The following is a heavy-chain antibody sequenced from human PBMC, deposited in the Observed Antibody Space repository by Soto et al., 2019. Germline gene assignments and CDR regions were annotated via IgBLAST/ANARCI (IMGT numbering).Heavy chain of an antibody. V-gene: IGHV1-2*02. J-gene: IGHJ4*02. Sequence: ASVKVSCKASGYTFTGYYMHWVRQAPGQGLEWMGWINPNSGGTNYAQKFQGRVTMTRDTSISTAYMELSRLRSDDTAVYYCARVNVVVVAATREYYFDYWGQGALVTVSS. CDR3: ARVNVVVVAATREYYFDY. CDR1: GYTFTGYY. D-gene: IGHD2-15*01. CDR2: INPNSGGT.